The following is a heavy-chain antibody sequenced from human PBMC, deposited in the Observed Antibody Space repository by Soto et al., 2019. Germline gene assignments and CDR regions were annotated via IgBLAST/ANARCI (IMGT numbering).Heavy chain of an antibody. J-gene: IGHJ4*02. CDR2: IDWDDDK. CDR1: GFSLSTSGMC. V-gene: IGHV2-70*11. CDR3: ARMGQYYDILTGYWSGYYFDY. Sequence: GSGPTLVNPTQTLTLTCTFSGFSLSTSGMCVSWIRQPPGKALEWLARIDWDDDKYYSTSLKTRLTISKDTSKNQVVLTMTNMDPVDTATYCARMGQYYDILTGYWSGYYFDYWGQGTLVTVSS. D-gene: IGHD3-9*01.